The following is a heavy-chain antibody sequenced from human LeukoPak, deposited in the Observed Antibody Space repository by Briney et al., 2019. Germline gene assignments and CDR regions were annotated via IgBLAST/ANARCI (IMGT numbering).Heavy chain of an antibody. CDR1: GGSISSYY. D-gene: IGHD5-24*01. Sequence: SETLSITCTVSGGSISSYYWSWIRQPPGKGLEWIGYIYYSGSTNYNPSLKSRVTISVDTSKNQFSLKLSSVTAADTAVYYCAREREYYYYGMDVWGQGTTVTVSS. V-gene: IGHV4-59*01. CDR3: AREREYYYYGMDV. CDR2: IYYSGST. J-gene: IGHJ6*02.